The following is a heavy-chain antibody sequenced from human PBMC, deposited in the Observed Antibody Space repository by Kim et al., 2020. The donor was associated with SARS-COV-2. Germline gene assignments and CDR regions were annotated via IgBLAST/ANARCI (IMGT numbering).Heavy chain of an antibody. Sequence: GGSLRLSCAASGFTFSNYVMNWVRQAPGKGLEWVSTITTSGGSTHYADSVKGRFTISRDNSKNTLYLHMNNLRAEDTAVYYCAKRFEFYDSSGYSSQIPNNCFDPWGQGTLVTVSS. V-gene: IGHV3-23*01. CDR2: ITTSGGST. CDR3: AKRFEFYDSSGYSSQIPNNCFDP. CDR1: GFTFSNYV. J-gene: IGHJ5*02. D-gene: IGHD3-22*01.